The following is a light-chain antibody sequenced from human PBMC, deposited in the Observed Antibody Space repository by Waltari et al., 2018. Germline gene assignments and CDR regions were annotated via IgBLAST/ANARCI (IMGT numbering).Light chain of an antibody. CDR3: QQYDSSRLYT. CDR1: QSVSSIY. V-gene: IGKV3-20*01. Sequence: DIVLTQSPGTLSLSPGERATLPCRARQSVSSIYLALYQQTPGQAPRLLIYGASSMDTGIPDRFSGSGSGTDFTLTISRLEPEDFAVYFCQQYDSSRLYTFGQGTKLEIK. CDR2: GAS. J-gene: IGKJ2*01.